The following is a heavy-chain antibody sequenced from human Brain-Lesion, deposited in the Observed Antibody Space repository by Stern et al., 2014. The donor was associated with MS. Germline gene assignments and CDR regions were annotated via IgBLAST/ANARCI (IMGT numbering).Heavy chain of an antibody. CDR1: GGSISSGSDY. V-gene: IGHV4-61*02. D-gene: IGHD5-18*01. J-gene: IGHJ4*02. CDR2: IHPSGSA. Sequence: VQLEESGPGLVKPSQTLSLTCTVSGGSISSGSDYWSWIRQPVGKGLVWIGRIHPSGSAFYPPSLKSRVTISTDTSMNQFSLELNSATAADTAIYYCASGYRIFDYWGQGILVTVSS. CDR3: ASGYRIFDY.